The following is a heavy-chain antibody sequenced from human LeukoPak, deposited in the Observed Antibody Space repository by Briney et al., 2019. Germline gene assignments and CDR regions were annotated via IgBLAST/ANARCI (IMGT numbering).Heavy chain of an antibody. CDR3: ARDLVGAGNLDY. CDR2: ISSSSSYI. J-gene: IGHJ4*02. D-gene: IGHD1-26*01. Sequence: GGSLRLSRAASGFTFSSYSMNWVRQAPGKGLEWVSSISSSSSYIYYADSVKGRFTISRDNAKNSLYLQMNSLRAEDTAVYYCARDLVGAGNLDYWGQGTLVTVSS. V-gene: IGHV3-21*01. CDR1: GFTFSSYS.